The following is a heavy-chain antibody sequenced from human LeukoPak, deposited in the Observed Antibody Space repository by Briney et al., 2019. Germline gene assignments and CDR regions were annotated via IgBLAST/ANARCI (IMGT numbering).Heavy chain of an antibody. V-gene: IGHV1-46*01. CDR1: GYTFTSYH. D-gene: IGHD2-8*01. CDR2: INLSGGST. CDR3: ARDYVDDIPMIKDY. Sequence: ASVKVSCKASGYTFTSYHMHWVRQAPGQGLEWMGNINLSGGSTTYAQKFQGRVTMTRDTSTSTVYMELSSLRSEDTAVYYCARDYVDDIPMIKDYWGQGTLVTVSS. J-gene: IGHJ4*02.